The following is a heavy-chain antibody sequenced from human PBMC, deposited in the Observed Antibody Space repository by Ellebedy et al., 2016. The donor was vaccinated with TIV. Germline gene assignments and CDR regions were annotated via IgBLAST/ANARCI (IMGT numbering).Heavy chain of an antibody. CDR2: ISSSSSYI. CDR3: ARDAGYFDL. CDR1: GFTFASYT. V-gene: IGHV3-21*01. J-gene: IGHJ2*01. Sequence: GKSLKISCVASGFTFASYTMNWVRQAPGKGLDWVSSISSSSSYIYYADSVKGRFTISRDNANNSLYLQMNSLRAEDTAVYYCARDAGYFDLWGRGILVTVSS.